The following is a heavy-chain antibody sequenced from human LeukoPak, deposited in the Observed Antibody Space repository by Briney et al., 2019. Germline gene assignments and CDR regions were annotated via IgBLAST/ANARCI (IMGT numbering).Heavy chain of an antibody. CDR3: AKVDARDYYGSGSSTEAFDY. Sequence: PGGSLRLSCAASGFTFSSYGMHWVRQAPGKGLEWVAVISYDGSNKYYADSVKGRFTISRDNSKNTLYLQMNSLRAEDTAVYYCAKVDARDYYGSGSSTEAFDYWGQGTLVTVSS. V-gene: IGHV3-30*18. CDR2: ISYDGSNK. J-gene: IGHJ4*02. CDR1: GFTFSSYG. D-gene: IGHD3-10*01.